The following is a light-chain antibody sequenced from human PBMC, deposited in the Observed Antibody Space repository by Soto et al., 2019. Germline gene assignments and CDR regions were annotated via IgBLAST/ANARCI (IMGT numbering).Light chain of an antibody. Sequence: ETVLTQSRGTVSLAAGESATRSSRDSQSVRDNYLAWYQQKPGQAPSLLIFDTSRRATGIPDRFTGSGSGTDFALTISRVEPQDIAVYFCQQYGSSPGTFGQGTKVDIK. CDR3: QQYGSSPGT. J-gene: IGKJ1*01. CDR1: QSVRDNY. V-gene: IGKV3-20*01. CDR2: DTS.